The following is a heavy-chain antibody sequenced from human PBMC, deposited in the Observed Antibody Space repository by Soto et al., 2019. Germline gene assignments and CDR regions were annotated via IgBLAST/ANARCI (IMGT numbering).Heavy chain of an antibody. CDR2: VYYSGTT. Sequence: QLQLQESGPGLVKPSETLSLTCTVSGGSISSSSYYWAWVRQPPGKGLEWIGSVYYSGTTYYNPSLKRRVTIXXDXSXXQCSLKLSSVTAADTAVFYCARLIHCKTTSCYFDYWGQGTLVTVSS. J-gene: IGHJ4*02. V-gene: IGHV4-39*01. CDR3: ARLIHCKTTSCYFDY. D-gene: IGHD2-2*01. CDR1: GGSISSSSYY.